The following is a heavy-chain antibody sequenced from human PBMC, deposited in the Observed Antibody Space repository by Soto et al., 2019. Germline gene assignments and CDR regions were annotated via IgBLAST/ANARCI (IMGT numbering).Heavy chain of an antibody. Sequence: EVQLVESGGGLVKPGGSLRLSCAASGFTFSSYSMNWVRQAPGKGLEWVSSISSSSSYIYYADSVKGRFTISRDNAKNALYLQMNSLRAEDTAVYYCARDQGGDGFDYWGQGTLVTVSS. V-gene: IGHV3-21*01. CDR1: GFTFSSYS. CDR2: ISSSSSYI. J-gene: IGHJ4*02. D-gene: IGHD2-21*01. CDR3: ARDQGGDGFDY.